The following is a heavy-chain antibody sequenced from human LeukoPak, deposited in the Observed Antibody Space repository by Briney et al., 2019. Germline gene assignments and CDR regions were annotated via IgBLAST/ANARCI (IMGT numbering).Heavy chain of an antibody. CDR3: ARGRPGSGWGTLAFEI. D-gene: IGHD6-19*01. V-gene: IGHV3-13*01. CDR1: GFTFSRYD. CDR2: TGTTGDT. Sequence: PGGSLRLSCTASGFTFSRYDMHWVRQATGKGLEWVSGTGTTGDTYYPGSVKGRFTISREDAKSSLYLQMNSLRAGDTAVYFCARGRPGSGWGTLAFEIWGQGTMVTVSS. J-gene: IGHJ3*02.